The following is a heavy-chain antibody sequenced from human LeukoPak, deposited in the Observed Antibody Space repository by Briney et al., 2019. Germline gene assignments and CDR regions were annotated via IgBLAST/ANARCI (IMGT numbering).Heavy chain of an antibody. CDR3: ARGPYCGGDCYYNWFDP. Sequence: SETLSLTCAVYGGSFSGYYWSWIRQPPGKGLEWIGEINHSGSTNYNPSPKSRVTISVERSKNQFSLKLSSVTAADTAVYYCARGPYCGGDCYYNWFDPWGQGTLVAVSS. CDR1: GGSFSGYY. CDR2: INHSGST. J-gene: IGHJ5*02. V-gene: IGHV4-34*01. D-gene: IGHD2-21*02.